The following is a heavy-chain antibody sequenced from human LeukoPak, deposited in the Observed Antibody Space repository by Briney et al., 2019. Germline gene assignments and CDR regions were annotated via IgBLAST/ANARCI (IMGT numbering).Heavy chain of an antibody. CDR3: AREDASSSDY. Sequence: GGSLRLSCAASGFTFSSYAMSWVRQAPGKGLEWVSAISGSGGITSYADSVKGRFTISRDNSKNTLYLQMNSLRADDTAVYYCAREDASSSDYWGQGTLVTVSS. CDR1: GFTFSSYA. J-gene: IGHJ4*02. CDR2: ISGSGGIT. V-gene: IGHV3-23*01. D-gene: IGHD6-13*01.